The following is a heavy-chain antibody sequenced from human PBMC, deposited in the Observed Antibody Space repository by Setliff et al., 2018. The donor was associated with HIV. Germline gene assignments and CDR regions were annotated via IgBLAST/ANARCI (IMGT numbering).Heavy chain of an antibody. J-gene: IGHJ4*02. CDR3: ARLSTTSRDFDS. V-gene: IGHV4-30-4*01. CDR1: YDTISTADYY. CDR2: VSYTGTT. Sequence: SETLSLTCTASYDTISTADYYWSWIRQPPGKGLGWIGFVSYTGTTRYSPSLKSRITISIDTSKNQFSLQLSSVTAADTAVYYCARLSTTSRDFDSWGQGTLVTVSS. D-gene: IGHD3-10*01.